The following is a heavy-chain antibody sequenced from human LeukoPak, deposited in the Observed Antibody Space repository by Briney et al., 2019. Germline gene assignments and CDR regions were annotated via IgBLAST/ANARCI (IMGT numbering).Heavy chain of an antibody. D-gene: IGHD3-10*01. CDR3: ARRSSLYYDSGRQVGYYFDY. CDR1: GFTFSSYG. Sequence: PGRSLRLSCAASGFTFSSYGMHWVRQAPGKGLEWVAVIWYDGSNKYYADSVKGRFTISRDNSKNTLYLQMNSLRAEDTAVYYCARRSSLYYDSGRQVGYYFDYWGQGTLVTVSS. V-gene: IGHV3-33*01. J-gene: IGHJ4*02. CDR2: IWYDGSNK.